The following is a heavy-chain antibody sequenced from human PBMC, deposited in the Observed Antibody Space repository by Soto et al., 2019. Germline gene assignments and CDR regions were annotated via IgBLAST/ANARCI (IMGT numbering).Heavy chain of an antibody. V-gene: IGHV1-46*01. Sequence: QVHLVQSGAEVKKPGASVKVSCKASGYTFTNYYIHWVRQAPGQGLEWLGIIRPSGGRTEYAQRFQCRGTMTRDTSTSTVYMELTSLSSEDTAVYYCAREPNESYFFDYWGQGTLVTVSS. D-gene: IGHD2-21*01. CDR1: GYTFTNYY. CDR3: AREPNESYFFDY. J-gene: IGHJ4*02. CDR2: IRPSGGRT.